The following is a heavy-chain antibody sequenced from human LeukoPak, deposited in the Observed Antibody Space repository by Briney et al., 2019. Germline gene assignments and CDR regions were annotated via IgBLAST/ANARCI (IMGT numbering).Heavy chain of an antibody. CDR1: GGSISSSSYY. V-gene: IGHV4-39*01. CDR2: IYYSGST. D-gene: IGHD1-14*01. Sequence: PSETLSLTCTVSGGSISSSSYYWGWIRQPPGKGLEWIGSIYYSGSTYYNPSLKSRVTISVDTSKNQFSLKLSSVTAADTAVYYCARGSNQGMDVWGQGTTVTVSS. CDR3: ARGSNQGMDV. J-gene: IGHJ6*02.